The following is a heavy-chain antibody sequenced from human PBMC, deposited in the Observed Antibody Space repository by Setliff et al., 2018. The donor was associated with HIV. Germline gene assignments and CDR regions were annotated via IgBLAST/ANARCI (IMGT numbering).Heavy chain of an antibody. Sequence: ASVKVSCKASGFTFINYDINWVRQAPGQGLEWMGWMNPNSSNTGYAQKFQGRVAMTRNTSINTVYMELSSLRSEDTAVYYCARGRVMVYANRRYYYYMDVWGKGTTVTVSS. CDR1: GFTFINYD. CDR2: MNPNSSNT. J-gene: IGHJ6*03. V-gene: IGHV1-8*02. D-gene: IGHD2-8*01. CDR3: ARGRVMVYANRRYYYYMDV.